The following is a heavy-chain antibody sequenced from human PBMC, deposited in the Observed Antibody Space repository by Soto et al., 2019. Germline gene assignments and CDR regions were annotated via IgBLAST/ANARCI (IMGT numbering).Heavy chain of an antibody. CDR3: AREEVLLWFGELTINWFDP. Sequence: GGSLRLSCAASGFTFSSYWMHWVRQAPGKGLVWVSRINSDGSSTSYADSVKGRFTISRDNAKNTLYLQMNSLRAEDTAVYYCAREEVLLWFGELTINWFDPWGQGTLVTVSS. CDR1: GFTFSSYW. D-gene: IGHD3-10*01. J-gene: IGHJ5*02. CDR2: INSDGSST. V-gene: IGHV3-74*01.